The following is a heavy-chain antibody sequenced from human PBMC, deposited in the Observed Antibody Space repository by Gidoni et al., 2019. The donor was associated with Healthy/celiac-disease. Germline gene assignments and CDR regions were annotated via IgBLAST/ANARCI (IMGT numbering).Heavy chain of an antibody. Sequence: EVQLVESGGGLVQPGRSLRLSCTASGFTFGDYAMSWVRQAPGKGLGWVGFIRSKAYGWTTEYAASVTGRFTISRDDSKSIAYLQMNSLKTEDTAVYYCTREEYSSSSFDYWGQGTLVTVSS. J-gene: IGHJ4*02. D-gene: IGHD6-6*01. CDR2: IRSKAYGWTT. CDR1: GFTFGDYA. CDR3: TREEYSSSSFDY. V-gene: IGHV3-49*04.